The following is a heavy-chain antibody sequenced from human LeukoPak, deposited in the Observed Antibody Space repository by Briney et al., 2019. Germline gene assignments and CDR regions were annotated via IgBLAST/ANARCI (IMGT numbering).Heavy chain of an antibody. CDR3: ARGGYTYGFDY. D-gene: IGHD5-18*01. CDR2: IYYSGST. V-gene: IGHV4-59*01. Sequence: PSETLSLTCTVYGGSISSYYWSWIRQPAGKGLEWIGYIYYSGSTNYNPSLKSRVTISVDTSKNQFSLKLGSVTAADTAVYYCARGGYTYGFDYWGQGTLVTVSS. J-gene: IGHJ4*02. CDR1: GGSISSYY.